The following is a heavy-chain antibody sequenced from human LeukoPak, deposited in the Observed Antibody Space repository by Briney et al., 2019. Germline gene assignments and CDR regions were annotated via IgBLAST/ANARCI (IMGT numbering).Heavy chain of an antibody. J-gene: IGHJ4*02. V-gene: IGHV4-59*01. CDR1: GGSISSYY. D-gene: IGHD6-19*01. Sequence: SETLSLTCTVSGGSISSYYWSWIRQPPGKGLEWIGYIYYSGSTNYNPSLKSRVTISVDTSKNQFSLKLSSVIAADTAVYYCARAGTIAVAGQFDYWGQGTLVTVSS. CDR3: ARAGTIAVAGQFDY. CDR2: IYYSGST.